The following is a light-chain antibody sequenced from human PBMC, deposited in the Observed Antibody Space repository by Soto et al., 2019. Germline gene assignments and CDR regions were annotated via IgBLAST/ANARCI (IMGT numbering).Light chain of an antibody. Sequence: VLTQSPGTLSLSPGERATLSCRASQSVSNNYLAWYQQKPGQAPRLLIYGASSRVTGIPDRFAGSGSGTDFTLTISRLEPEDFAVYYCQQYGSSPRTFGQGTKVEVK. V-gene: IGKV3-20*01. CDR1: QSVSNNY. CDR3: QQYGSSPRT. CDR2: GAS. J-gene: IGKJ1*01.